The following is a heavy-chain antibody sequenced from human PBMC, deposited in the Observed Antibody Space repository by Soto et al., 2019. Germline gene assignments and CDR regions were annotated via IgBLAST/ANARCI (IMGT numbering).Heavy chain of an antibody. CDR1: GFTFSSYG. D-gene: IGHD3-16*01. J-gene: IGHJ4*02. Sequence: QVQLVESGGGVVQPGRSLRLSCAASGFTFSSYGMHWVRQAPGKGLEWVAVISYDGSYKYYADSVKGRFTISRDNSKHTLYLQMKSLRAEDTAVYYCAKWNGGFDYWGQGTLVTVSS. V-gene: IGHV3-30*18. CDR2: ISYDGSYK. CDR3: AKWNGGFDY.